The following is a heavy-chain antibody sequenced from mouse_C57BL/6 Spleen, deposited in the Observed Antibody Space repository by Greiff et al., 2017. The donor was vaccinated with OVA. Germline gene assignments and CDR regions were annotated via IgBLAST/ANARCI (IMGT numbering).Heavy chain of an antibody. D-gene: IGHD2-1*01. CDR3: VSPLYYGNYVDAMDY. Sequence: EVQLVESGGGLVQPKGSLKLSCAASGFSFNTYAMNWVRQAPGKGLEWVARIRSKSNNYATYYADSVKDRFTISRDDSESMLYLQMNNLKTEDTAMYYCVSPLYYGNYVDAMDYWGQGTSVTVSS. J-gene: IGHJ4*01. V-gene: IGHV10-1*01. CDR2: IRSKSNNYAT. CDR1: GFSFNTYA.